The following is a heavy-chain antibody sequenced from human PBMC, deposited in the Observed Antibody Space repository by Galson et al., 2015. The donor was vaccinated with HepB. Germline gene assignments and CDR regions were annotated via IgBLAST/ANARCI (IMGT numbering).Heavy chain of an antibody. Sequence: SVKVSCKASGYTLIRYSISWVRQAPGQGLEWMGRISPNSGGANYAQRFQGRVTMTRDTSISTAYMELTRLRPDDTAVYYCAKDRGNAYNEIDYWGQGTLVTVSS. J-gene: IGHJ4*02. CDR1: GYTLIRYS. CDR3: AKDRGNAYNEIDY. CDR2: ISPNSGGA. V-gene: IGHV1-2*06. D-gene: IGHD5-24*01.